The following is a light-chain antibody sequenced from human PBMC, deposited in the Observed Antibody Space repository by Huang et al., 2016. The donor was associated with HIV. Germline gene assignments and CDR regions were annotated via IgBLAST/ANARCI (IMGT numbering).Light chain of an antibody. CDR1: QRISSN. CDR3: QQYDDWPPYT. Sequence: EVVMTQSPATLSVSPGERATLSCRASQRISSNLAWYQQKPVQAPRLLIYGASTRATSSPARFTGSGSGTEFTLTISSLQSEDYAVYFCQQYDDWPPYTFGQGTKLDIK. J-gene: IGKJ2*01. CDR2: GAS. V-gene: IGKV3-15*01.